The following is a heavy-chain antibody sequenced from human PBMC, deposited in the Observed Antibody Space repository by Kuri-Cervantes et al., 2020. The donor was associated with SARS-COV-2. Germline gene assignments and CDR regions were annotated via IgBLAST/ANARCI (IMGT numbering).Heavy chain of an antibody. CDR3: ARWPPGSYRPHDAFDV. Sequence: SETLSLTCTVSGDSINTISYYWGWIRQPPWKELEWIGSVYYNGNTYFSPSLKGRVTISVDTSKNQFSLKLNSVTAADTAVYSCARWPPGSYRPHDAFDVWGQGTMVTVSS. CDR1: GDSINTISYY. J-gene: IGHJ3*01. D-gene: IGHD1-26*01. V-gene: IGHV4-39*01. CDR2: VYYNGNT.